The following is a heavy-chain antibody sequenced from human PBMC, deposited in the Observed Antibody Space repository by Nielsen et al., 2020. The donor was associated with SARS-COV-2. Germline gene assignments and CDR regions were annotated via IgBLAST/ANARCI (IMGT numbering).Heavy chain of an antibody. CDR2: FDPEDGET. V-gene: IGHV1-24*01. D-gene: IGHD6-13*01. Sequence: ASVKVSCKVSGYTLTELSMHWVRQAPGKGLEWMGGFDPEDGETIYAQKLQGRVTMTTDTSTSTAYMELRSLRSDDTAVYYCAREQEAGTPYFDYWGQGTLVTVSS. CDR1: GYTLTELS. J-gene: IGHJ4*02. CDR3: AREQEAGTPYFDY.